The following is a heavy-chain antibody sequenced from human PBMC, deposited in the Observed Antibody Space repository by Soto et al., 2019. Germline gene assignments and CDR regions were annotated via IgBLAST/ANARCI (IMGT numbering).Heavy chain of an antibody. D-gene: IGHD3-22*01. V-gene: IGHV4-39*01. Sequence: SETLSLTCTVSGGSISSSSYYWGWIRQPPGKGLEWIGSIYYSGSTYYNPSLKSRVTISVDTSKNQFSLKLSSVTAADTAVYYCARLDSSGYYHYYFDYWGQGTLVTVSS. CDR2: IYYSGST. J-gene: IGHJ4*02. CDR1: GGSISSSSYY. CDR3: ARLDSSGYYHYYFDY.